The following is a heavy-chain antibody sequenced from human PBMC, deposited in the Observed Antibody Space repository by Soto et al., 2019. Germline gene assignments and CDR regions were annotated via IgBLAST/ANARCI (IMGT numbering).Heavy chain of an antibody. CDR3: ARHKNYYDSSGYYRRAYYYYGMDV. V-gene: IGHV3-11*01. CDR2: ISGTGDTI. D-gene: IGHD3-22*01. CDR1: GFTFSDYY. Sequence: PGGSLRLSCAASGFTFSDYYMSWIRQAPGKGLEWVSYISGTGDTIYYADSVKGRFTISRDNAKNSLILQMTSLRVEDTAMYYCARHKNYYDSSGYYRRAYYYYGMDVWGQGTTVTVSS. J-gene: IGHJ6*02.